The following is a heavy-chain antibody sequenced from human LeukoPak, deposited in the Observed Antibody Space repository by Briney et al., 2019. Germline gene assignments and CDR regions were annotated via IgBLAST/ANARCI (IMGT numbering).Heavy chain of an antibody. D-gene: IGHD3-10*01. V-gene: IGHV3-11*06. J-gene: IGHJ6*04. CDR3: AGSMVREPHSYYYYGMDV. CDR1: GFTFSDYY. Sequence: PGGSLRLSCAASGFTFSDYYMSWIRQAPGKGLEWVSYISSSSSYTNYADSVKGRFTISRDNAKNSLYLQMNSLRAEDTAVYYCAGSMVREPHSYYYYGMDVWGKGTTVTVSS. CDR2: ISSSSSYT.